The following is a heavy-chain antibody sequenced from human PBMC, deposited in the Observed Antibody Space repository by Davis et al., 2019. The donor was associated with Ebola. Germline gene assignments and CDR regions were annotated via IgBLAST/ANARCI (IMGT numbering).Heavy chain of an antibody. Sequence: GESLKISCKGSGYSFTSYWIGWVRQMPGKGLEWMGIIYPGDSDTSYSPSFQGQVTISADKSISTAYLQWSSLKASDTAIYYCARRGGYCSGGSCYFGWVDYWGQGTLVTVSS. D-gene: IGHD2-15*01. V-gene: IGHV5-51*01. CDR1: GYSFTSYW. CDR3: ARRGGYCSGGSCYFGWVDY. J-gene: IGHJ4*02. CDR2: IYPGDSDT.